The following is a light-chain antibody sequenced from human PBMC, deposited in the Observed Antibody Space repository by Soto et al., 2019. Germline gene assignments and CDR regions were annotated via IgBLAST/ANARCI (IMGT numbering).Light chain of an antibody. Sequence: ETVMTQSPATLSVSPGERATLSCRASQSVGTTLAWYQQKPGQAPRLVIYGASSRATGIPARFSGSGSGTEFTLTISSLQSEDCAVYYCQQYNNWPQTCGQGTKVEIK. V-gene: IGKV3-15*01. J-gene: IGKJ1*01. CDR1: QSVGTT. CDR2: GAS. CDR3: QQYNNWPQT.